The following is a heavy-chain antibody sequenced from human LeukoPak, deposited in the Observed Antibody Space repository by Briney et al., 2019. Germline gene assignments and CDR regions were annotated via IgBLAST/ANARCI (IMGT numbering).Heavy chain of an antibody. J-gene: IGHJ4*02. V-gene: IGHV4-34*01. D-gene: IGHD2-15*01. CDR3: ARGRIRRGSRFDY. CDR2: INHSGST. Sequence: KPSETLSLTCAVYGGSFGGYYWSWIRQPPGKGLEWIGEINHSGSTNYNPSLKSRVTISVDTSKNQFSLKLSSVTAADTAVYYCARGRIRRGSRFDYWGQGTLVTVSS. CDR1: GGSFGGYY.